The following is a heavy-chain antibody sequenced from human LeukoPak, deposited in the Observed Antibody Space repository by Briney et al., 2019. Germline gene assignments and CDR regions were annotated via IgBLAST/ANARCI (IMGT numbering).Heavy chain of an antibody. D-gene: IGHD4-17*01. CDR1: GFTFSSYG. CDR2: IRYDGSIK. Sequence: GGSLRLSCAASGFTFSSYGMHWVRQAPGKGLEWVAFIRYDGSIKHYADSVKGRFTISRDNSKNTLYLQMNSLRAEDTAVYYCAKKDYGDPPDYWGQGTLVTVSS. J-gene: IGHJ4*02. V-gene: IGHV3-30*02. CDR3: AKKDYGDPPDY.